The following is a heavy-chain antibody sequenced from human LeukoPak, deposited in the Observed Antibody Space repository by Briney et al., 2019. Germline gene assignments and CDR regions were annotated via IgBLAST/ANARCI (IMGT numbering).Heavy chain of an antibody. Sequence: PGGSLRLSCAASGFTFSSYGMHWVRQAPGKGLEWVAVISYDGSNKYYADSVKGRFTISRDNSKNTLYLQMNSLGAEDTAVYYCAKDGIAALVSPWGQGTLVTVSS. CDR3: AKDGIAALVSP. D-gene: IGHD6-6*01. V-gene: IGHV3-30*18. J-gene: IGHJ5*02. CDR2: ISYDGSNK. CDR1: GFTFSSYG.